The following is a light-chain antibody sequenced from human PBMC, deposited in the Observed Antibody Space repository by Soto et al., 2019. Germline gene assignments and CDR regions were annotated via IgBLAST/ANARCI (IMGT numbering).Light chain of an antibody. CDR1: QSISSY. J-gene: IGKJ2*01. CDR3: QESYSAPMYT. Sequence: DIQMTQSPSSLSASVGDRVTITCRASQSISSYLNWYQQKPGKAPKLLIYAASSLRSGVPSRFSGSVSGPDFTLTISSVQPEDFATYYCQESYSAPMYTLGQGTKLEIK. V-gene: IGKV1-39*01. CDR2: AAS.